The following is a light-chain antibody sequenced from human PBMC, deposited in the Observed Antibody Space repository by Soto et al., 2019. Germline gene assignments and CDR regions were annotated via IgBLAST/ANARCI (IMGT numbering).Light chain of an antibody. J-gene: IGLJ2*01. CDR3: SSYTSSTTLVI. Sequence: QSALTQPASVSGSRRQSITISCTGTSSDIGAYNYVSWYQQHPGKAPKLIIHDVTNRPSGVSNRFSGSKSGNTASLTISGLQAEDEADYYCSSYTSSTTLVIFGGGTQLTVL. CDR2: DVT. V-gene: IGLV2-14*01. CDR1: SSDIGAYNY.